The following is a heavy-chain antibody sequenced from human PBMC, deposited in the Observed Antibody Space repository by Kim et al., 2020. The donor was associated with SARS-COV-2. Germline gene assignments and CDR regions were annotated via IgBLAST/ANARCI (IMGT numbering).Heavy chain of an antibody. CDR3: AKDLGLRPNWYFDL. D-gene: IGHD4-17*01. CDR1: GFTFDDYA. CDR2: ISWNSGSI. V-gene: IGHV3-9*01. J-gene: IGHJ2*01. Sequence: GGSLRLSCAASGFTFDDYAMHWVRQAPGKGLEWVSGISWNSGSIGYADSVKGRFTISRDNAKNSLYLQMNSLRAEDTALYYCAKDLGLRPNWYFDLWGRGTLVTVSS.